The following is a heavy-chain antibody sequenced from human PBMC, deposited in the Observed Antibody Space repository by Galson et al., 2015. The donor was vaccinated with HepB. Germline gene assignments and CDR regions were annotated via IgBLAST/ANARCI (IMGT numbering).Heavy chain of an antibody. D-gene: IGHD2-21*01. CDR3: ARVWEGCGGDCAYFDY. Sequence: ETLSLTCTVSGGSISSSDYYWGWIRQPPGKGLEWIGSMFYNGNTYYNPSLKSRVTISVDTSKHQFSLKLSSVTAADTAVYFCARVWEGCGGDCAYFDYWGQGTLVTVSS. CDR1: GGSISSSDYY. J-gene: IGHJ4*02. V-gene: IGHV4-39*07. CDR2: MFYNGNT.